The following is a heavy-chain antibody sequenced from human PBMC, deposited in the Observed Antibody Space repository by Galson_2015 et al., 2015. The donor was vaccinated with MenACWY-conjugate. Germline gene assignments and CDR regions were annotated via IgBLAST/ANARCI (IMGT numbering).Heavy chain of an antibody. CDR3: AREGPVVITGVRYYYYGMDV. CDR2: IKQDGSEK. J-gene: IGHJ6*02. D-gene: IGHD3-22*01. Sequence: SLRLSCAASGFTFSSYWMSWVRQAPGKGLEWVANIKQDGSEKYYVDSVKGRFTISRDNAKNSLYLQMSSLRAEDTAVYYCAREGPVVITGVRYYYYGMDVWGQGTTVTVSS. V-gene: IGHV3-7*03. CDR1: GFTFSSYW.